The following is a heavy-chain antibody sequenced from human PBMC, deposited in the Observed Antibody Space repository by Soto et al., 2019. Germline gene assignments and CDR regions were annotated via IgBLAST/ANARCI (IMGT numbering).Heavy chain of an antibody. D-gene: IGHD3-16*01. Sequence: SVNVSCKDSGGLFSSFAISWVRQAPGQGLEWMGGIIPVFGTTNYAQKFQGRVTITADESTNTAYMELSSLTSDDTAMYYCARRGGHYVWLHEFWGQGTQVTVSS. J-gene: IGHJ4*02. CDR2: IIPVFGTT. V-gene: IGHV1-69*13. CDR3: ARRGGHYVWLHEF. CDR1: GGLFSSFA.